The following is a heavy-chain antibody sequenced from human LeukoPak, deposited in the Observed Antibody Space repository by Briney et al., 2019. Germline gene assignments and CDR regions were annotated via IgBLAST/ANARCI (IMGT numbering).Heavy chain of an antibody. CDR1: GYTFTSYY. D-gene: IGHD3-9*01. J-gene: IGHJ4*02. Sequence: ASVKVSFKASGYTFTSYYLHWVRQSPGQGLEWMVIINPSGGSTSYAQKLQGRVTMTTDTSTSTSYMELRSLRSDDTAVYYCAFFFQAEDGIRDFDWSHPHSLFDYWGQGTLVTVSS. CDR2: INPSGGST. CDR3: AFFFQAEDGIRDFDWSHPHSLFDY. V-gene: IGHV1-46*03.